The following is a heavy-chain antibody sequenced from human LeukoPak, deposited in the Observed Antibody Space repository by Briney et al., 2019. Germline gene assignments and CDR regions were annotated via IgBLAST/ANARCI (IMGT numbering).Heavy chain of an antibody. Sequence: PSETLSLTCTVSGGSINSYYWSWIRPPPGERLEWMGYNYYGGGTNYNPSVQRRRTISADTSTNQLSPKQSSVTAADTAVYYCAGGGAYSSGWYYDFDYWGQGTLVTVSS. CDR1: GGSINSYY. V-gene: IGHV4-59*01. J-gene: IGHJ4*02. D-gene: IGHD6-19*01. CDR2: NYYGGGT. CDR3: AGGGAYSSGWYYDFDY.